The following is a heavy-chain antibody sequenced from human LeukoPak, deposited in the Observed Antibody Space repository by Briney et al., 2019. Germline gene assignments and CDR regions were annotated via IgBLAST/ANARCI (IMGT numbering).Heavy chain of an antibody. CDR3: ARADYDSSELTCDY. Sequence: ASVKVSCKASGYTFTGYYMHWVRQAPGQGLEWMGWINPNSGGTNYAQKFQGRVTMTRDMSTSTVYMELSSLRSEDTAVYYCARADYDSSELTCDYWGQGTLVTVSS. CDR2: INPNSGGT. V-gene: IGHV1-2*02. D-gene: IGHD3-22*01. CDR1: GYTFTGYY. J-gene: IGHJ4*02.